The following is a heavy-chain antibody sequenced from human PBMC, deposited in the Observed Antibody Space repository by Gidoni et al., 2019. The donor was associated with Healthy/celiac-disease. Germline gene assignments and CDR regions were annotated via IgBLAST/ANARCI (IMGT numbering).Heavy chain of an antibody. J-gene: IGHJ4*02. CDR2: IYSSGST. D-gene: IGHD3-16*01. CDR3: ARSDSRPYDFDY. Sequence: QVQPQASCPGLVKHSETLSLPCTVAGGSISSYYCRWIRQHPGKGLVWIWYIYSSGSTKDNPSLKSRVTRSVDTAKNQFALKLSSVTAADTAVYFCARSDSRPYDFDYWGQGTLVTVSS. CDR1: GGSISSYY. V-gene: IGHV4-59*01.